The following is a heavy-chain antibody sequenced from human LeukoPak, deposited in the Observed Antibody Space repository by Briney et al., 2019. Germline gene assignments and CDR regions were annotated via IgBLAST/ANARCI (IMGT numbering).Heavy chain of an antibody. CDR3: ARGGIPDY. CDR1: GGSISRGSYH. CDR2: FYTSGTP. V-gene: IGHV4-61*02. Sequence: PSQTLSLTCTVSGGSISRGSYHWNWIRQPAGKGLEWIGRFYTSGTPNYNPSLKNRVTILVDTSRNQFSLKLSSVTAADTALYYCARGGIPDYWGQGILVTVSS. J-gene: IGHJ4*02. D-gene: IGHD2-21*01.